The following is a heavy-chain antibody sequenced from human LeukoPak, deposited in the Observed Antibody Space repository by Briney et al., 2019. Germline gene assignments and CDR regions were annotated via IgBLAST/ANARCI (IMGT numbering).Heavy chain of an antibody. J-gene: IGHJ5*01. CDR2: IYNGRTT. CDR1: GASISSINHH. CDR3: VRHDGRSGGTMGACDS. Sequence: PSETLSLTCTDSGASISSINHHWGWVRQSPGKDLEWFGSIYNGRTTFSNPSLNSRVTISRVTSKNQFSLQLNYVTAADTAVYYCVRHDGRSGGTMGACDSWGQGSLVSVSS. D-gene: IGHD4-23*01. V-gene: IGHV4-39*01.